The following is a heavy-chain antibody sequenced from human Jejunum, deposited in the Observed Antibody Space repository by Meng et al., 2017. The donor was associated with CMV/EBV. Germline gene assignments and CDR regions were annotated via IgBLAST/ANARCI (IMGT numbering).Heavy chain of an antibody. CDR1: DYY. Sequence: DYYMSWIRQAPGKGLEWVSYMSNTNTKIYYVASVEGRFTISRDNAKNSLYLQMSSLRAEDTAVYYCAMLSRGYCNSDNCRGAFDIWGQGTMVTVSS. V-gene: IGHV3-11*04. D-gene: IGHD2-2*03. J-gene: IGHJ3*02. CDR2: MSNTNTKI. CDR3: AMLSRGYCNSDNCRGAFDI.